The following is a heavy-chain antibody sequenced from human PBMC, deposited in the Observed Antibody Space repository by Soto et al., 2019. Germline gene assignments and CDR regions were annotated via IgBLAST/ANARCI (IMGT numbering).Heavy chain of an antibody. J-gene: IGHJ4*02. Sequence: TGGSLRLSCAASGFSFSNYAIHWVRQAPGKGLEWVAIISYDGNNKYYADSVKGRFTISRDNSKNSLYLEMNSLRAEDTAVYYCARESEDLTSNFDYWGQGTLVTVSS. CDR3: ARESEDLTSNFDY. CDR1: GFSFSNYA. CDR2: ISYDGNNK. V-gene: IGHV3-30-3*01.